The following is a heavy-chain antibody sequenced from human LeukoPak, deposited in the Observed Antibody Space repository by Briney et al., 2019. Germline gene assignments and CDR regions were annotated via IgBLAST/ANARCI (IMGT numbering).Heavy chain of an antibody. Sequence: ASVKVSCKASGYTFTGYYIHWVRQAPGQGLEWMGRINPNDGGTNYAQKFQGRVTMTRDMSMSTAYMELSRLRSVDTAVYYCAGEDNSSGYRPFDIWGQGTMVTVPS. J-gene: IGHJ3*02. CDR2: INPNDGGT. CDR1: GYTFTGYY. D-gene: IGHD3-22*01. V-gene: IGHV1-2*06. CDR3: AGEDNSSGYRPFDI.